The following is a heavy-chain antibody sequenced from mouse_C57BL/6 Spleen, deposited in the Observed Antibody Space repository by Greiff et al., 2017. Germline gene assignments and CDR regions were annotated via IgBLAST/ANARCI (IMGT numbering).Heavy chain of an antibody. CDR2: INPSNGGT. V-gene: IGHV1-53*01. Sequence: QVQLQQPGTELVKPGASVKLSCKASGYTFTSYWLHWVKQRPGQGLEWIGNINPSNGGTNYNEKFKSKATLTVDKSSSTAYMQLSSLTSADSAVYYCARCITTVVEEPYYFDYWGQGTTLTVSS. CDR3: ARCITTVVEEPYYFDY. D-gene: IGHD1-1*01. CDR1: GYTFTSYW. J-gene: IGHJ2*01.